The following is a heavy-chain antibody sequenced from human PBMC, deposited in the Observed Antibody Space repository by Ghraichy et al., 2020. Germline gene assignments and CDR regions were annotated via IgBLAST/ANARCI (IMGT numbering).Heavy chain of an antibody. J-gene: IGHJ4*02. CDR1: GGSFSANY. CDR2: INHSGSG. D-gene: IGHD3-10*01. CDR3: AGNLIGGDY. V-gene: IGHV4-34*01. Sequence: SETLSLTCAVYGGSFSANYWSWIRQPPGKGLEWIGEINHSGSGSCNPSLKSRVTISVDASKNQISLKLSSVTAADTAIYYCAGNLIGGDYWGQGTLVTVSS.